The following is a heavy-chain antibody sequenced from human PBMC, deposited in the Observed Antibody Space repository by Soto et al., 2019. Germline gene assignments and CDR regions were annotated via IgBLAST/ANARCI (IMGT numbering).Heavy chain of an antibody. D-gene: IGHD3-16*01. J-gene: IGHJ4*02. CDR2: IVPLSGTP. V-gene: IGHV1-69*06. CDR3: ARDWRQMSRGGFFDY. CDR1: GGNSNSYS. Sequence: QVRLVQSGAEVKKPGSSVKLSCKVSGGNSNSYSIAWVRQAPGQGLQWLGTIVPLSGTPNHAQQFQARVTSTADTSTNTAYLDLSSLRSEDTAIYYCARDWRQMSRGGFFDYWGQGSLVTISS.